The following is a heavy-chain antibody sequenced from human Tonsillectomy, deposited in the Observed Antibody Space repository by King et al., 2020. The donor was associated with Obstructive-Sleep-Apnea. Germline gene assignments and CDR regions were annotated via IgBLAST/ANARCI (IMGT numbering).Heavy chain of an antibody. D-gene: IGHD2-2*01. CDR2: IYYSGST. Sequence: QLQESGPGLVKPSQNLSLTCTVSGGSISSGGYYWSWIRQHPGKGLEWIGYIYYSGSTYYNPSLKSRVTISVDTSKNQFSLKLSSVTAADTAVYYCARHLLGYCSSTSCPRWFDPWGQGTLVTVSS. V-gene: IGHV4-31*03. CDR3: ARHLLGYCSSTSCPRWFDP. CDR1: GGSISSGGYY. J-gene: IGHJ5*02.